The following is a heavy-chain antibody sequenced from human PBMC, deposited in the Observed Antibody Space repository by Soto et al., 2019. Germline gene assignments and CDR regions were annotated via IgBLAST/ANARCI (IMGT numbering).Heavy chain of an antibody. CDR2: ISGSGGST. Sequence: GGSLRLSCAASGFTFSRYSMSWGRQAPGKGLEWVSAISGSGGSTYYADSVKGRFTISRDNSHNTLYLQMDSLRGDDTAVYYCAKSLGGSSSGWYSPFDCWGQGT. J-gene: IGHJ4*02. CDR3: AKSLGGSSSGWYSPFDC. D-gene: IGHD6-19*01. V-gene: IGHV3-23*01. CDR1: GFTFSRYS.